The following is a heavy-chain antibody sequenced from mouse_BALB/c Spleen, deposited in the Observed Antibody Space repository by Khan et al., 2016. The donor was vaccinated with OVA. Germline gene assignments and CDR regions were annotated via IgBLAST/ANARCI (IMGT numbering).Heavy chain of an antibody. CDR1: GYPITSDYA. V-gene: IGHV3-2*02. CDR3: ARSVTITTVVATYSDY. J-gene: IGHJ2*01. D-gene: IGHD1-1*01. Sequence: EGQLQEPGPGLVKPSQSLSLTCTVPGYPITSDYAWNWIRQFPGNKREWMGYISYIGRTSYNPSLKRRTSITRDTSKNQFSLQLNSVTTKDTAAYYCARSVTITTVVATYSDYWGQGTTLTVSS. CDR2: ISYIGRT.